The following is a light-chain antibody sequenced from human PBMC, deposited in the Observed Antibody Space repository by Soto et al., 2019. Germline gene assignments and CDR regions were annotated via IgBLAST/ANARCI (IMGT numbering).Light chain of an antibody. CDR3: CSYAGGRYV. CDR2: EVS. Sequence: QSALTQPASVSESPGQSITISCTRTSSDVGTYNLVSWYQQHPGKAPKLMIYEVSKRPSGVSNRFSGSKSGNTASLTISGLQAEDEADYYCCSYAGGRYVFGTGTKVTVL. CDR1: SSDVGTYNL. J-gene: IGLJ1*01. V-gene: IGLV2-23*02.